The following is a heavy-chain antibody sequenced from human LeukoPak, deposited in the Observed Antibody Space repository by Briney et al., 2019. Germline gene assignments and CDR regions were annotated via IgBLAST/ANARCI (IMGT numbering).Heavy chain of an antibody. V-gene: IGHV3-48*03. CDR3: VRRYCSCTSCTLDS. CDR1: GFTFSSYE. J-gene: IGHJ4*02. CDR2: ISNSGRTI. Sequence: GGSLRLSCAASGFTFSSYEMNWVRQAPGKGLEWVSYISNSGRTIFYADSVKGRFTVSRDNAKNSLYLQMNSLRAEDTAVYYCVRRYCSCTSCTLDSWGQGTLVTVSS. D-gene: IGHD2-2*01.